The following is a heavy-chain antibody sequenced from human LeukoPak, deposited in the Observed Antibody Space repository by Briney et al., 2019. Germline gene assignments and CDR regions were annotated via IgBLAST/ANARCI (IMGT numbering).Heavy chain of an antibody. V-gene: IGHV4-59*01. CDR3: AREVGPERRYCSGGSCYFWFDP. D-gene: IGHD2-15*01. CDR2: IYYSGST. Sequence: SETLSLTCTVSGGSITSYYWSWIRQPPGKGLEWIGYIYYSGSTNYNPSLKSRVTISVDPSTNQFSLKLSSVTAADTAVYYCAREVGPERRYCSGGSCYFWFDPWGRGTLVTVSS. J-gene: IGHJ5*02. CDR1: GGSITSYY.